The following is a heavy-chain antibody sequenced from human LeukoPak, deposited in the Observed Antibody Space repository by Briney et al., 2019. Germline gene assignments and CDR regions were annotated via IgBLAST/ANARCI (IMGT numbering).Heavy chain of an antibody. V-gene: IGHV3-33*01. CDR1: GFTFSTYG. CDR3: ARGVDSSGYYHEGRYFDY. CDR2: IWYDGSSK. Sequence: QSGGSLRLSCAASGFTFSTYGMHWVRQAPGKGLEWLTDIWYDGSSKYYTDSVKGRFTISRDNSKNTLYLQMSSLRAEDTAVYYCARGVDSSGYYHEGRYFDYWGQGTLVTVSS. J-gene: IGHJ4*02. D-gene: IGHD3-22*01.